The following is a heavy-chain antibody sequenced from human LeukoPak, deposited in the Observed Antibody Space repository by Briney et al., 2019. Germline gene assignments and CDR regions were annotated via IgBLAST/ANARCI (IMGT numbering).Heavy chain of an antibody. CDR2: ISGSGGST. D-gene: IGHD3-10*01. CDR1: GFTFSSYA. J-gene: IGHJ4*02. V-gene: IGHV3-23*01. Sequence: GGSLRLSCAASGFTFSSYAMSWVRQAPGKGLEWVSAISGSGGSTYYADSVKGRFTISRDNSKNTLYLQMNSLRAEDTAVYYCAKVRSDGSGSYYPFDYWGQGTLVTVSS. CDR3: AKVRSDGSGSYYPFDY.